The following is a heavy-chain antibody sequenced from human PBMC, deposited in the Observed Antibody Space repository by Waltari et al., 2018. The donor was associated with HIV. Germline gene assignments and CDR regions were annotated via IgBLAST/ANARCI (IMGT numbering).Heavy chain of an antibody. CDR3: ARKVAAASPDY. Sequence: QVQLVQSEAEVKKPGASVKVSCKASGYTFTSYGISWVRQAPGQGLEWMGWINSFNGNTNYVQNLQGRVTMTTDTSTSTAYMELSSLRSDDTAVYYCARKVAAASPDYWGQGTQVIVSS. CDR1: GYTFTSYG. CDR2: INSFNGNT. D-gene: IGHD2-15*01. J-gene: IGHJ4*02. V-gene: IGHV1-18*01.